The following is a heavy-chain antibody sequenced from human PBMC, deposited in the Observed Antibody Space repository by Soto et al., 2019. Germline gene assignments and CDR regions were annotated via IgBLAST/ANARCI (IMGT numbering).Heavy chain of an antibody. CDR1: GFTFSSNA. CDR3: VKDRRDYISNWFDP. V-gene: IGHV3-23*01. D-gene: IGHD2-2*02. CDR2: ISGSGGTT. J-gene: IGHJ5*02. Sequence: GGSLRLSCATSGFTFSSNAMSWVRQAPGKGLEWVASISGSGGTTSYADSVKGRFSISRDNSKNTLYLQMNSLRAEDTAVYYCVKDRRDYISNWFDPWGQGTLVTVSS.